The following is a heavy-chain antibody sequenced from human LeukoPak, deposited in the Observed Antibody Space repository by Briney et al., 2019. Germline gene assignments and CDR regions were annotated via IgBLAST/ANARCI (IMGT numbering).Heavy chain of an antibody. Sequence: PGGSLRLSCAASGFTFDDYGMSWVRQAPGKGLEWVSAISGSGGSTYYADSVKGRFTISRDNSKNTLYLQMNSLRAEDTAVYYCAKKDYGDYENDWGQGTLVTVSS. D-gene: IGHD4-17*01. CDR3: AKKDYGDYEND. J-gene: IGHJ4*02. CDR2: ISGSGGST. CDR1: GFTFDDYG. V-gene: IGHV3-23*01.